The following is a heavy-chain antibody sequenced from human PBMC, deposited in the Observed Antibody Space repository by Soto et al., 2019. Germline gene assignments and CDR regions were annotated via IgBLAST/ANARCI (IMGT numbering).Heavy chain of an antibody. J-gene: IGHJ4*02. CDR3: GRAAGFSNGWFVDY. CDR2: IKPNNGDT. Sequence: GASVKVSCKASGYTFIGYDMHWVRQAPGQGLEWMGWIKPNNGDTDYAQKFRGRVTLTRHTSISTAYMELNRLQYDDTAVYYCGRAAGFSNGWFVDYWGQGIVVTSP. V-gene: IGHV1-2*02. D-gene: IGHD6-19*01. CDR1: GYTFIGYD.